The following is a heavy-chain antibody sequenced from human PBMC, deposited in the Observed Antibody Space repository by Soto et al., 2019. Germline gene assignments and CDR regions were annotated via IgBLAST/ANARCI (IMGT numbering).Heavy chain of an antibody. CDR3: AKDPELRYFDWFQGGKPWGYYYGMDV. V-gene: IGHV3-23*01. CDR1: GFTFSSYA. CDR2: ISGSGGST. Sequence: GGSLRLSCAASGFTFSSYAMSWVRQAPGKGLEWVSAISGSGGSTYYADSVKGRFTISRDNSKNTLYLQMNSLRAEDTAVYYCAKDPELRYFDWFQGGKPWGYYYGMDVWGQGTTVTVSS. J-gene: IGHJ6*02. D-gene: IGHD3-9*01.